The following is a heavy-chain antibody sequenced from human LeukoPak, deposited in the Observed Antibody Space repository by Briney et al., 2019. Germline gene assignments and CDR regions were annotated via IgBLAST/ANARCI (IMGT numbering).Heavy chain of an antibody. J-gene: IGHJ4*02. D-gene: IGHD1-26*01. CDR1: GFTVSSNY. CDR3: VALVGATIIDY. Sequence: PGGSLRLSCAASGFTVSSNYMSWVRQAPGKGLEWVSVIYSGGSTYYADSVKGRFTISRDNSKNTLYLQMNSLRAEDTAVYYCVALVGATIIDYWGQGTLVTVSS. CDR2: IYSGGST. V-gene: IGHV3-53*01.